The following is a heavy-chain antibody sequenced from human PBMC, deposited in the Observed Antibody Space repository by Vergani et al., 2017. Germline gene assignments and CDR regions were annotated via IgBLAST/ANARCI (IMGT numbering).Heavy chain of an antibody. V-gene: IGHV1-69*06. CDR2: IIPIFGTA. CDR3: AGDPLGYCSSTSCYWGDSYGMDV. Sequence: QVQLVQSGAEVKKPGSSVKVSCKASGGTFSSYAISWVRQAPGQGLEWMGGIIPIFGTANYAQKFQGRVTITADKSTSTAYMELSSLRSEDTAVHYCAGDPLGYCSSTSCYWGDSYGMDVWGQGTTVTVSS. CDR1: GGTFSSYA. D-gene: IGHD2-2*01. J-gene: IGHJ6*02.